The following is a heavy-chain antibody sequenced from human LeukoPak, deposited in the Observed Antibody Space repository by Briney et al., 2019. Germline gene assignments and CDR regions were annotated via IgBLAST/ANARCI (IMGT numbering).Heavy chain of an antibody. Sequence: ASVKVPCKTSGYTFTSFDINWVRLATGQGLEWMGWINSNSGGTNYAPKFQGWVTMTRDTSISTAYMELSRLRSDDTAVYYCARDSVTVTTPYFDYWGQGTLVTVPS. CDR1: GYTFTSFD. V-gene: IGHV1-2*04. CDR2: INSNSGGT. J-gene: IGHJ4*02. CDR3: ARDSVTVTTPYFDY. D-gene: IGHD4-17*01.